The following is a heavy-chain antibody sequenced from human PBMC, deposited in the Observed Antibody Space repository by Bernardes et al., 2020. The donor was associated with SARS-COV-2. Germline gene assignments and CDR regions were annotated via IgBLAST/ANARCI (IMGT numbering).Heavy chain of an antibody. J-gene: IGHJ5*02. CDR2: IVVGSGNT. Sequence: SVKVSCKASGFTFTSSAVQWVRQARGQRLEWIGWIVVGSGNTNYAQKFQERVTITRDMSTSTAYMELSSLRSEDTAVYYCAADRSIAVAGTSSWFDPWGQGTLVTVSS. CDR3: AADRSIAVAGTSSWFDP. D-gene: IGHD6-19*01. CDR1: GFTFTSSA. V-gene: IGHV1-58*01.